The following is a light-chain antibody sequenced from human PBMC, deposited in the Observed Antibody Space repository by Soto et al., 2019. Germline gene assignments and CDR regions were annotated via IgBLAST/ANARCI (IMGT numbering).Light chain of an antibody. CDR3: SSYTSSSTLVV. J-gene: IGLJ1*01. Sequence: QSALTQPASVSGSPGQSITISCTATSSDVGGYNYVSWYQQHPGKAPKLMIYDVSNRPSGVSNRFSGSKSGNTASLTISGLQAEDEADYYCSSYTSSSTLVVFGTGTKLTVL. CDR2: DVS. V-gene: IGLV2-14*01. CDR1: SSDVGGYNY.